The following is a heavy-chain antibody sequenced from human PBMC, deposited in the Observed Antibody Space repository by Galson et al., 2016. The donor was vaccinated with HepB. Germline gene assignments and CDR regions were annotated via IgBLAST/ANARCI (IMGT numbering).Heavy chain of an antibody. J-gene: IGHJ4*02. CDR1: GGSISNYY. V-gene: IGHV4-59*01. Sequence: SETLSLTCTVSGGSISNYYWSWIRQSPGKGLEWIGYISYSGITNYNPSLKSRVSMSVDTSKNQFSLKLSSVTAADTAVYYCARDYYDLNGYFYYFDFWGQGTLVTVSS. CDR3: ARDYYDLNGYFYYFDF. CDR2: ISYSGIT. D-gene: IGHD3-22*01.